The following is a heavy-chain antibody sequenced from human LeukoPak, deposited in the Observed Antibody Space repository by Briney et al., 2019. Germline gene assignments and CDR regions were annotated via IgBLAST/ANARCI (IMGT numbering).Heavy chain of an antibody. D-gene: IGHD2-15*01. Sequence: SETLSLTCDVSGYSISSGYYWGWIRQPPGKGLEWIGSIYHGGTTYYNPSLKSRITISIDTSENQFSLRLTSVTAADTAVYYCARGYCSGGKCYLGWFDPWGQGTLVTVSS. J-gene: IGHJ5*02. CDR1: GYSISSGYY. CDR3: ARGYCSGGKCYLGWFDP. V-gene: IGHV4-38-2*01. CDR2: IYHGGTT.